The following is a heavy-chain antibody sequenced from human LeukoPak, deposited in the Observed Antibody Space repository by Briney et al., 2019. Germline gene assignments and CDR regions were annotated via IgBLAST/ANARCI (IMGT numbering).Heavy chain of an antibody. Sequence: SVKVSCKASGGTFSSYAISWVRQAPGQGLEWMGGIIPIFGTANYAQKFQGRVTITTDESTSTAYIELSSLRSEDTAVYYCASGVYCSGGSCFLGSFDYWGQGTLVTVSS. CDR2: IIPIFGTA. J-gene: IGHJ4*02. CDR1: GGTFSSYA. D-gene: IGHD2-15*01. CDR3: ASGVYCSGGSCFLGSFDY. V-gene: IGHV1-69*05.